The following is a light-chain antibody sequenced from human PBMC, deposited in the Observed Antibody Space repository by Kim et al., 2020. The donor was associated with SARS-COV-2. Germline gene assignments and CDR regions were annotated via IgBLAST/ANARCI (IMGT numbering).Light chain of an antibody. CDR1: RSNIGSNF. Sequence: GQRVSISCSGSRSNIGSNFVSWYQQVPGTAPKLLIYSHSQRPSGVPDRISGSTFVTSASLTISGLQFEDEADYYCAAWDDSLNHMVFGGGTQLTVL. J-gene: IGLJ3*02. CDR2: SHS. V-gene: IGLV1-44*01. CDR3: AAWDDSLNHMV.